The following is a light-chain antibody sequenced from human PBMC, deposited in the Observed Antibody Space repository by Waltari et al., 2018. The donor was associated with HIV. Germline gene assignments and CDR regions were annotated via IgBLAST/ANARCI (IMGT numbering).Light chain of an antibody. V-gene: IGKV3-20*01. CDR1: QSVTENY. Sequence: VLTQSPGTLSFAPGDTVTLSCRASQSVTENYLAWYQHKPGQAPRLLIYGASSRAAAIPDKFSGSWSGTDFTLTISRLEPADRAVYYCQQYGSLPRTFGQGTKLEVK. CDR2: GAS. CDR3: QQYGSLPRT. J-gene: IGKJ2*01.